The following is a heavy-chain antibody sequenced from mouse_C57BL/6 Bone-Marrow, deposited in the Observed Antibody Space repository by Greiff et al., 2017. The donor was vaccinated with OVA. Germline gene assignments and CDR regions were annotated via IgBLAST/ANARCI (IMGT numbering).Heavy chain of an antibody. CDR2: IGPGSGST. CDR3: ANYGNYVFYAMDY. J-gene: IGHJ4*01. D-gene: IGHD2-1*01. Sequence: VQRVESGAELVKPGASVKISCKASGYTFTDYYINWVKQRPGQGLEWIGKIGPGSGSTYYNEKFKGKATLTADKSSSTAYMQLSSLTSEDSAVYFCANYGNYVFYAMDYWGQGTSVTVSS. CDR1: GYTFTDYY. V-gene: IGHV1-77*01.